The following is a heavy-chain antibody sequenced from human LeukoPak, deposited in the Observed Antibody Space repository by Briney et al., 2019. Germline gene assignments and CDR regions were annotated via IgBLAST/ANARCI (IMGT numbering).Heavy chain of an antibody. CDR1: GSAFSDQY. Sequence: PGGSLRLSCAGSGSAFSDQYMDRVRQAPGKGLQWVGRIGNKASRYSTEYAASVKGRFTISRDDSKNSLYLQMNSLKTEDTALYYCTRGYSGRSVYAFDIWGQGTMITVSS. CDR3: TRGYSGRSVYAFDI. V-gene: IGHV3-72*01. J-gene: IGHJ3*02. CDR2: IGNKASRYST. D-gene: IGHD1-26*01.